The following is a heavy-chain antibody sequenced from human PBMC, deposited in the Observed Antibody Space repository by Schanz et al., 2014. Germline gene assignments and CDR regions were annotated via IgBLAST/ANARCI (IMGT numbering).Heavy chain of an antibody. V-gene: IGHV3-21*01. J-gene: IGHJ4*02. CDR1: GFTFSTYA. CDR2: ITASGDYM. CDR3: ARGPDYGSGSYSSY. D-gene: IGHD3-10*01. Sequence: EVQLVESGGGLIQPGGSLRLSCAASGFTFSTYAMSWVRQAPGKGLEWVSSITASGDYMHYADSVKGRFTISRDNARNSLYLQMNNLRVEDTAVYYCARGPDYGSGSYSSYWGQGTLVTVSS.